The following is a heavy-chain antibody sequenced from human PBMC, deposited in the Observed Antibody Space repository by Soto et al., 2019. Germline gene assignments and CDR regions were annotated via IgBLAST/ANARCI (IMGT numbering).Heavy chain of an antibody. V-gene: IGHV3-30*18. D-gene: IGHD6-25*01. CDR3: AKGSASGSPYYFDF. Sequence: GGSLRLSCAASGFTFSSYGMHWVRQAPGKGLEWVSAISYDGSNKYYADSVKGRFTISRDNSKNTLFLQMTRLRADDTAVYYCAKGSASGSPYYFDFWGQGTVVTVSS. J-gene: IGHJ4*02. CDR1: GFTFSSYG. CDR2: ISYDGSNK.